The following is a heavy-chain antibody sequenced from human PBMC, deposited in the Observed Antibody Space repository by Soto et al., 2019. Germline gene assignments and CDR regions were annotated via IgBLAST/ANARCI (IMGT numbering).Heavy chain of an antibody. D-gene: IGHD3-10*01. J-gene: IGHJ6*03. CDR1: GGSISSYY. CDR3: ARDNYGSGGTYYYYYMDV. CDR2: IYYSGST. Sequence: SETLSLTCTVSGGSISSYYWSWIRQPPGKGLEWIGYIYYSGSTNYNPSLKSRVTISVDTSKNQFSLKLSSVTAADTAVYYCARDNYGSGGTYYYYYMDVWGKGTTVTVSS. V-gene: IGHV4-59*01.